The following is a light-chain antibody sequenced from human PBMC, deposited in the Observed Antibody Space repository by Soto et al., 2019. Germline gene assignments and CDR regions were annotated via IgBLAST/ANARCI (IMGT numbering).Light chain of an antibody. V-gene: IGKV1-5*01. J-gene: IGKJ1*01. CDR3: QQYNSYGT. CDR2: DAS. CDR1: QSISSW. Sequence: DIQMTQSPSTLSASVGDRVTIPCRASQSISSWLAWYQQKPGKAPKLLIYDASSLESGVPSRFSGSGSGTEFTLTISSLQPDDSATYYCQQYNSYGTFGQGTKVDIK.